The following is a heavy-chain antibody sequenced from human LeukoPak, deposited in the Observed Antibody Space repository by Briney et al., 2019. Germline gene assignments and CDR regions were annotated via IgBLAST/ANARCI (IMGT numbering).Heavy chain of an antibody. CDR3: ARDPGPHSSKDIVVVPAAHTDY. CDR1: GGTFSSYA. D-gene: IGHD2-2*01. V-gene: IGHV1-69*13. CDR2: IIPIFGTA. Sequence: GASVKVSCKASGGTFSSYAISWVRQAPGQGLEWMGGIIPIFGTANYAQKFQGRVTITADESTSTAYMELSSLRSEDTAVYYCARDPGPHSSKDIVVVPAAHTDYWGQGTLVTVSS. J-gene: IGHJ4*02.